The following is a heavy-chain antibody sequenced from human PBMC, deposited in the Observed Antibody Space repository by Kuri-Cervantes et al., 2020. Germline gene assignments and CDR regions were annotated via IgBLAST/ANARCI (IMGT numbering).Heavy chain of an antibody. CDR1: VYTFTSYD. J-gene: IGHJ6*02. CDR3: ARGGGYYYDSSGTGGMDV. D-gene: IGHD3-22*01. Sequence: ASVKVSCKASVYTFTSYDINWVRQATGQGLEWMGWMNPNSGNTGYAQKFQGRVTMTRNTSISTAYMELSSLRSEETAVYYCARGGGYYYDSSGTGGMDVWGQGTTVTVSS. V-gene: IGHV1-8*01. CDR2: MNPNSGNT.